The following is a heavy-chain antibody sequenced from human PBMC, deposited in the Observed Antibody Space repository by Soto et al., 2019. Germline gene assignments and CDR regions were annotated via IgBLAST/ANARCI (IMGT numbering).Heavy chain of an antibody. D-gene: IGHD3-10*01. J-gene: IGHJ6*02. V-gene: IGHV4-4*09. CDR1: GGTVSSYY. CDR3: STQGFGILHGLVDV. CDR2: ISNSGFI. Sequence: SESLSLSRGVSGGTVSSYYWSWFRKTPGKGLEWIGYISNSGFISYNPSLKSRLIISVDTSQNQVSLKLASVTAADTAVYYCSTQGFGILHGLVDVWGQGTTVTVSS.